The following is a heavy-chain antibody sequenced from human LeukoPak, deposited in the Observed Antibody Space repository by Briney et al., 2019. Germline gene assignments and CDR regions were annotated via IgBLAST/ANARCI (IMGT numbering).Heavy chain of an antibody. CDR2: ISYDGSNK. D-gene: IGHD2-21*02. Sequence: GSLRLSCAASGFTFSSYAMHWVRQAPGKGLEWVAVISYDGSNKYYADSVKGRFTISRDNSKNTLYLQVNSLRAEDTAVYYCAITVDCRATTDCYSYFHHWGQGTLVTVSS. J-gene: IGHJ1*01. CDR1: GFTFSSYA. CDR3: AITVDCRATTDCYSYFHH. V-gene: IGHV3-30-3*01.